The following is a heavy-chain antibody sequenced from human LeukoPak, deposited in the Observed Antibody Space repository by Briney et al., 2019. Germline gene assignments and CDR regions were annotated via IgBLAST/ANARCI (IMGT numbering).Heavy chain of an antibody. D-gene: IGHD6-19*01. Sequence: GGSLRLSCVASGFTFSNHAMSWVRQAPGKGLEWVSAISGSGGSTFYADSVKGRFTISRDNAKNSLYLQMNSLRAEDTAVYYCARDRSQWLASYFSDYWGQGTLVTVSS. V-gene: IGHV3-23*01. CDR1: GFTFSNHA. CDR2: ISGSGGST. J-gene: IGHJ4*02. CDR3: ARDRSQWLASYFSDY.